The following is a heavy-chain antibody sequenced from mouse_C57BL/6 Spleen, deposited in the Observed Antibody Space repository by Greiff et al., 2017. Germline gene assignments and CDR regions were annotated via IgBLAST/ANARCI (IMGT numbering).Heavy chain of an antibody. CDR2: IYPGDGDT. CDR1: GYAFSSSW. J-gene: IGHJ1*03. V-gene: IGHV1-82*01. Sequence: VQLQQSGPELVKPGASVKISCKASGYAFSSSWMNWVKQRPGQGLEWIGRIYPGDGDTNYNGKFKGKATLTADKSSSTAYMQLSSLTSEDSAVYYCASHYYGSSYGYIDVWGKGTTVTVSS. D-gene: IGHD1-1*01. CDR3: ASHYYGSSYGYIDV.